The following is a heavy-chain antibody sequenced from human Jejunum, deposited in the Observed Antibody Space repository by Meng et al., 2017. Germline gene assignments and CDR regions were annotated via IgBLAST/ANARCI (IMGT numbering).Heavy chain of an antibody. CDR3: IRGAWGQVLDY. CDR2: IQKKAHGETT. CDR1: GFTFGDYG. V-gene: IGHV3-49*03. Sequence: GESLKISCTTSGFTFGDYGMSWFRQAPGKGLEWVGFIQKKAHGETTQYGASVNVNGRVTISRDDSKNTAYLQMNSLKTEDTAVYYCIRGAWGQVLDYWGQGTLVTVSS. D-gene: IGHD7-27*01. J-gene: IGHJ4*02.